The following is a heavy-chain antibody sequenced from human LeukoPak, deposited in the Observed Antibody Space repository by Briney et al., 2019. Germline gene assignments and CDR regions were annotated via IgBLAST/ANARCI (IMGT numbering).Heavy chain of an antibody. D-gene: IGHD5-18*01. CDR3: ARGGYSYGHNYYYYYMDV. V-gene: IGHV1-24*01. Sequence: ASVKVSCKVSGYTLTELSMHWVRQAPGKGLEWMGGFDPGDGETIYAQKFQGRVTMTEDTSTDTAYMELSSLRSEDTAVYYCARGGYSYGHNYYYYYMDVWGKGATVTVSS. CDR1: GYTLTELS. CDR2: FDPGDGET. J-gene: IGHJ6*03.